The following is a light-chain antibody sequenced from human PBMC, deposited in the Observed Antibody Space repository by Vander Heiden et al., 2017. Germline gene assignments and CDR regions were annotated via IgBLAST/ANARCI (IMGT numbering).Light chain of an antibody. Sequence: QSVLTQPPSVSGAPGQRVTISCTGSSSNIGAGYDVHWYQQLPGTAPKLLIYGNSNRPSGVPDRFSGSKSGTSASLAITGLQAEDEADYYCQSYDSSLSGSFYVLGTGTKVT. CDR1: SSNIGAGYD. J-gene: IGLJ1*01. CDR2: GNS. CDR3: QSYDSSLSGSFYV. V-gene: IGLV1-40*01.